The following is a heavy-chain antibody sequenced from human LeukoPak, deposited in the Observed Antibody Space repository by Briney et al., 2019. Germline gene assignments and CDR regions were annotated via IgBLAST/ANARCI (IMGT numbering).Heavy chain of an antibody. Sequence: PGRSLRLSCAASGFTFSSYAMHWVRQAPGKGLEWVAVISYDGSNKYYADSVKGRFTISRDNSKNTLYLQMNSLRAEDTAVYYCARGGRGSSWYEKWGQGTLVAVSS. V-gene: IGHV3-30-3*01. CDR2: ISYDGSNK. CDR3: ARGGRGSSWYEK. D-gene: IGHD6-13*01. J-gene: IGHJ4*02. CDR1: GFTFSSYA.